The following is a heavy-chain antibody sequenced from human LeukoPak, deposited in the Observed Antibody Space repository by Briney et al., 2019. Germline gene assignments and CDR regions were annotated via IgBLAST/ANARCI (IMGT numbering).Heavy chain of an antibody. Sequence: PSETLSLTCTFSGDSISDYYWNWIRQSAGKGLEWIGRIYNSGSNNYNPSLKSRVIMSVDTSRNQISLKLSSVTAADTAVYYCARASYDSSGYYYFDYWVQGSLVTVSS. V-gene: IGHV4-4*07. J-gene: IGHJ4*02. D-gene: IGHD3-22*01. CDR2: IYNSGSN. CDR1: GDSISDYY. CDR3: ARASYDSSGYYYFDY.